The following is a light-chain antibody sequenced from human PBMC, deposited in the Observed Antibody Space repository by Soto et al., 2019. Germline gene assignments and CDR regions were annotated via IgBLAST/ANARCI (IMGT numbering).Light chain of an antibody. V-gene: IGKV1-33*01. CDR3: QQYDNLPLT. J-gene: IGKJ4*01. CDR1: QIISSY. CDR2: DAS. Sequence: DIQITQSPSTLSASVGDRVTITCRASQIISSYLAWYQHKPGQAPKLLIHDASRLQTGVPSRFSGSGSGTDFIFTISSLQPDDIATYHCQQYDNLPLTFGGGTKVDIK.